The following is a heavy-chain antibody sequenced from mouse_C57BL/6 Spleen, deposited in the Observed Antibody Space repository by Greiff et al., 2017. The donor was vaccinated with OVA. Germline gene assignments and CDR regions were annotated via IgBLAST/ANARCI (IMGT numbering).Heavy chain of an antibody. Sequence: EVKLVESGAELVRPGASVKLSCTASGFNIKDYYMHWVKQRPEQGLEWIGRIDPEDGDTEYAPKFQGKATMTADTSSNTAYLQLSSLTSEDTAVYYCTFYYGNYDYYAMDYWGQGTSVTVSS. CDR3: TFYYGNYDYYAMDY. D-gene: IGHD2-1*01. J-gene: IGHJ4*01. V-gene: IGHV14-1*01. CDR2: IDPEDGDT. CDR1: GFNIKDYY.